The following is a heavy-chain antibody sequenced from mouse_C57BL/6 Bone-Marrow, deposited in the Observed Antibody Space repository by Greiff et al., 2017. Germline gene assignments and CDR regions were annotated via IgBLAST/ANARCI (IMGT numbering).Heavy chain of an antibody. CDR2: IYPGSGST. CDR3: ARSVWDYFDY. Sequence: QVQLQQPGAELVKPGASVKMSCKASGYTFTSSWITWVKQRPGQGLEWIGDIYPGSGSTKYNEKFKSKATLPVDTSSSTAYMQLSSLTSEDSAVYYCARSVWDYFDYWGQGTTLTVSS. CDR1: GYTFTSSW. D-gene: IGHD4-1*01. V-gene: IGHV1-55*01. J-gene: IGHJ2*01.